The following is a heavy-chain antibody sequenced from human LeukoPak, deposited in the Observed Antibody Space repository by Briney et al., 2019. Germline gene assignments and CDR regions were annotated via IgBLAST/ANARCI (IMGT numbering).Heavy chain of an antibody. CDR3: ARGEWSSVTTVDY. J-gene: IGHJ4*02. Sequence: GGSLRLSCAASGFTFSSYAMSWIRQAPGKGLEWVSYISSSGSTIYYADSVKGRFTISRDNAKNSLYLQMNSLRAEDTAVYYCARGEWSSVTTVDYWGQGTLVTVSS. V-gene: IGHV3-11*04. CDR1: GFTFSSYA. CDR2: ISSSGSTI. D-gene: IGHD4-17*01.